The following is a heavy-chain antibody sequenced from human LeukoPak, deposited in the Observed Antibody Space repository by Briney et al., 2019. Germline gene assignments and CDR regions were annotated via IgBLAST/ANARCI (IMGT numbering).Heavy chain of an antibody. D-gene: IGHD1-7*01. Sequence: ASVKVSCKASGYTFTGYYMHWVRQAPGQGLEWMGWINPNSGGTNYAQKFQGRVTMTRDTSISTAYMELSRLRSDDTAVYYCARQLPLDDAFDIWGKGTMVTVSS. CDR1: GYTFTGYY. CDR3: ARQLPLDDAFDI. V-gene: IGHV1-2*02. J-gene: IGHJ3*02. CDR2: INPNSGGT.